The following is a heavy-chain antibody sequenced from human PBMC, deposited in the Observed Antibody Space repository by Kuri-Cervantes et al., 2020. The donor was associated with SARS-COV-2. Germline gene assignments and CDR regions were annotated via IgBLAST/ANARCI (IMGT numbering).Heavy chain of an antibody. J-gene: IGHJ6*02. Sequence: SQTLSLTRAVYGGSFNNYYWSWIRQPPGKGLEWIGEINHSGGTNHNPSLKSRVIISADTSKNQFSLKMRSVTAADTAVYYCARGLVAVVPSPVLGLGPHYYSYHVDVWGHGTTVTVSS. V-gene: IGHV4-34*01. D-gene: IGHD2-2*01. CDR1: GGSFNNYY. CDR2: INHSGGT. CDR3: ARGLVAVVPSPVLGLGPHYYSYHVDV.